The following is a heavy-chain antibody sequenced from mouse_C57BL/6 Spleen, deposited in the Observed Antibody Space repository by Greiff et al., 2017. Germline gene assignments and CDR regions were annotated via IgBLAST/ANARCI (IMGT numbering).Heavy chain of an antibody. V-gene: IGHV5-16*01. CDR3: ARWDYGSSYGAMDY. Sequence: EVMLVESEGGLVQPGSSMKLSCTASGFTFSDYYMAWVRQVPEKGLEWVANINYDGSSTYYLDSLKSRFIISRDNAKNILYLQMSSLKSEDTATYYCARWDYGSSYGAMDYWGQGTSVTVSS. CDR2: INYDGSST. D-gene: IGHD1-1*01. J-gene: IGHJ4*01. CDR1: GFTFSDYY.